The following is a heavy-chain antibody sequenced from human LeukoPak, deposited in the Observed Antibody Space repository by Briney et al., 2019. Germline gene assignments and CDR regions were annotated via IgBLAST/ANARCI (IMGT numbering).Heavy chain of an antibody. J-gene: IGHJ4*02. CDR3: AFPRSDS. CDR1: GFTFSNYW. V-gene: IGHV3-74*01. CDR2: IGPDGSTT. Sequence: GGSLRLSCAASGFTFSNYWIHWVRQAPGKGLIWVSRIGPDGSTTGYADSVKGRFTISRDNVKNTLSLQMDSLRAEDTAVYYCAFPRSDSWGQGTLVTVSS.